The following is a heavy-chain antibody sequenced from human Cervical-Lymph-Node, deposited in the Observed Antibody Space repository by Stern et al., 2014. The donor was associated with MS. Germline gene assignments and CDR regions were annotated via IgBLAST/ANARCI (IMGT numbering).Heavy chain of an antibody. CDR1: GYRFKSYG. CDR2: IRPHNGDT. D-gene: IGHD1-1*01. V-gene: IGHV1-18*01. CDR3: ARDDYGSNWNLRLDP. Sequence: VQLVESGADVKKPGASVKISCKASGYRFKSYGISWVRQAPGQGLEWMGWIRPHNGDTNYAQKFQGRVTLTADTPTTTVYLEVGSLTSDDTAVYYCARDDYGSNWNLRLDPWGQGTLVTVSS. J-gene: IGHJ5*02.